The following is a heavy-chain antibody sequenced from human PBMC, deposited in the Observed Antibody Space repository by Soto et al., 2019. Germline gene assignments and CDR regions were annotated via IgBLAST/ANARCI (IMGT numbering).Heavy chain of an antibody. V-gene: IGHV3-11*01. Sequence: GGSLRLSCAASGFTFSDYYMSWIRQAPGKGLEWVSYISSSGSTIYYADSVKGRFTISRDNAKNSLYLQMNSLRAEDTAVYYCARPEYSSSSVGIDAFDIWGQGTMVTISS. CDR3: ARPEYSSSSVGIDAFDI. D-gene: IGHD6-6*01. J-gene: IGHJ3*02. CDR2: ISSSGSTI. CDR1: GFTFSDYY.